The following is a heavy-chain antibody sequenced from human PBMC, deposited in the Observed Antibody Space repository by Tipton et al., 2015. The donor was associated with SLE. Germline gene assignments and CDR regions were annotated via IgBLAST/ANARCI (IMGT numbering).Heavy chain of an antibody. CDR3: ARVMRGGSPARAFDI. CDR1: GGSISRRNYY. J-gene: IGHJ3*02. Sequence: TLSLTCSVSGGSISRRNYYWGWIRQPPGKGLEWLGSMYYSGDTFYNPSLKSRVTISVDTSKNQFSLKLTSMTAADTAVHYCARVMRGGSPARAFDIWGQGTMVTVSS. V-gene: IGHV4-39*07. CDR2: MYYSGDT. D-gene: IGHD1-26*01.